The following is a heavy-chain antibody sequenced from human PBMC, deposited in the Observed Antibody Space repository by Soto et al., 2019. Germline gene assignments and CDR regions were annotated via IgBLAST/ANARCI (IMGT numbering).Heavy chain of an antibody. CDR2: ISGTGGST. D-gene: IGHD1-26*01. J-gene: IGHJ6*03. CDR3: ASGDSNESTDYYSMAV. Sequence: GGSLRLSCAASGYTFTSYAFTWVRQTPGKGLEWVSAISGTGGSTFYSDSVMGHFTISRDNSKNTPYLHLNSLRAEDTAVYYCASGDSNESTDYYSMAVWGQGTMVTVSS. CDR1: GYTFTSYA. V-gene: IGHV3-23*01.